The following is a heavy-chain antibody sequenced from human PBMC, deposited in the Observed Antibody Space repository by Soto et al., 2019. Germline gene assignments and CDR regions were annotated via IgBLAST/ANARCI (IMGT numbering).Heavy chain of an antibody. V-gene: IGHV3-23*01. D-gene: IGHD3-22*01. J-gene: IGHJ4*02. Sequence: GGSLRLSCAASGFTFSSYAMSWVRQAPGKGLEWVSAISGSGGSTYYADSVKGRFTISRDNSKNTLYLQMNSLRAEDTAVYYCAKDRAPYYYDSSGYGGWDYWGQGTLVTVSS. CDR2: ISGSGGST. CDR3: AKDRAPYYYDSSGYGGWDY. CDR1: GFTFSSYA.